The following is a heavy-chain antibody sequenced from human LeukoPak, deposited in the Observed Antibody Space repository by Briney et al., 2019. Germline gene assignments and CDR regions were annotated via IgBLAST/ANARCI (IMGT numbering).Heavy chain of an antibody. Sequence: SETLSLTCTVSGGSVSDYYWSWIRQSPGKGLEWIGYIYYTGTSYNPSLKSRVTISADTSKNQFSLNLSSVTAADTAVYYCASRKLGNDYWGQGTLVTVSS. J-gene: IGHJ4*02. D-gene: IGHD7-27*01. CDR3: ASRKLGNDY. CDR1: GGSVSDYY. V-gene: IGHV4-59*02. CDR2: IYYTGT.